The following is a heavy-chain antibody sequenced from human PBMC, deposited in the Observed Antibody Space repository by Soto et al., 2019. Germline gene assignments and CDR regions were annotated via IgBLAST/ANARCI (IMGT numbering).Heavy chain of an antibody. J-gene: IGHJ6*02. Sequence: PGGSLRLSCAASGFTFSSYAMSWVRQAPGKGLEWVSAISGSGGSTYYADSVKGRFTISRDNAKNSLYLQMNSLRAEDTAVYYCATLGPPYCSGGSCYGMDVWGQGTSVTVSS. CDR2: ISGSGGST. CDR3: ATLGPPYCSGGSCYGMDV. D-gene: IGHD2-15*01. V-gene: IGHV3-23*01. CDR1: GFTFSSYA.